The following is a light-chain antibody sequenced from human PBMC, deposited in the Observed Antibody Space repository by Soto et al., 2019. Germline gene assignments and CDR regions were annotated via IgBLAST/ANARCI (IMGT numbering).Light chain of an antibody. J-gene: IGKJ1*01. V-gene: IGKV3-20*01. Sequence: EIVLTQSPGTLSLSPGEIATLSCRASQSVSNNYLAWYQQKPGKAPRLLIYGASNRATGIPDRFSGSGSGTDFTLTSSRLEPEDFAVYYCQQYGSSGTFGQGTKVEIK. CDR1: QSVSNNY. CDR3: QQYGSSGT. CDR2: GAS.